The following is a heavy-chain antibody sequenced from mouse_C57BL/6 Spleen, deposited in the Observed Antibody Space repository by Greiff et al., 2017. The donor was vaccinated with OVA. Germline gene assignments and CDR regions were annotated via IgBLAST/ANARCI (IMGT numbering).Heavy chain of an antibody. CDR3: AKDYGDAMDY. D-gene: IGHD1-1*02. V-gene: IGHV2-4*01. CDR1: GFSLTSYG. J-gene: IGHJ4*01. Sequence: VKLMESGPGLVQPSQSLSITCTVSGFSLTSYGVHWVRQPPGKGLEWLGVIWSGGSTDYNAAFISRLSISKDNSKSQVFFKMNSLQADDTAIYYCAKDYGDAMDYWGQGTSVTVSS. CDR2: IWSGGST.